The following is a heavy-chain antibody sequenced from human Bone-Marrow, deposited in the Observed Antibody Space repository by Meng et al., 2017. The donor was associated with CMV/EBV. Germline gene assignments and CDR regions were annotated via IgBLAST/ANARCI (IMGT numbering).Heavy chain of an antibody. J-gene: IGHJ3*02. D-gene: IGHD2-21*01. Sequence: GESLKISCAASAFTFTRHSMNWVRQAPGKGLEWLSYISTSSDIIYYADSVRGRFTISRDNAKNSVYLQMSSLRAEDTAVYYYASLWDAFDIWGQGTMVTVSS. CDR2: ISTSSDII. V-gene: IGHV3-48*04. CDR1: AFTFTRHS. CDR3: ASLWDAFDI.